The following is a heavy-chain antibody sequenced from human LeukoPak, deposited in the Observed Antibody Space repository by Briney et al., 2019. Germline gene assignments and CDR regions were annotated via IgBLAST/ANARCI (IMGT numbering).Heavy chain of an antibody. Sequence: GGSLRLSCAASGFTFSSYGMHWVRQAPGKGLEWVAFIRYDGSNKYYADSVKGRFTISRDNSKNTLYLQMNSLRAEDTAVCYCAKKPRLQLVQEGAFDIWGQGTMVTVSS. CDR1: GFTFSSYG. CDR2: IRYDGSNK. V-gene: IGHV3-30*02. J-gene: IGHJ3*02. CDR3: AKKPRLQLVQEGAFDI. D-gene: IGHD6-6*01.